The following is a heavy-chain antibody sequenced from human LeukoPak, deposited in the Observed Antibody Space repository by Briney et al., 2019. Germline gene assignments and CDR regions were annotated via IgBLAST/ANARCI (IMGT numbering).Heavy chain of an antibody. Sequence: PGGSLRLSCAASVFTFSSYAMSWVRQAPGKGLEWVSAISGSGGSTYYADSVKGRFTISRDNSKNTLYLQMNSLRAEDTAVYYCAKDKVAGGAYYDIGFYFDYWGQGTLVTASS. CDR1: VFTFSSYA. D-gene: IGHD3-9*01. CDR3: AKDKVAGGAYYDIGFYFDY. J-gene: IGHJ4*02. CDR2: ISGSGGST. V-gene: IGHV3-23*01.